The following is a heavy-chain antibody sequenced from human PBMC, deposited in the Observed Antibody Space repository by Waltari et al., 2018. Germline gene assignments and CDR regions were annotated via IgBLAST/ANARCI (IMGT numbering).Heavy chain of an antibody. Sequence: QLQLQESGPGLVKPSETLSLTCTVSGGSISSSSYYWGWIRQPPGKGLEWIGSIYYIGSTYYNPSLKIRVTISVDTSKNQFSLKLSSLTAADTAVYYCARLPPGHYDFWSGYFDWYFDLWGRGTLVTVSS. CDR3: ARLPPGHYDFWSGYFDWYFDL. J-gene: IGHJ2*01. CDR2: IYYIGST. CDR1: GGSISSSSYY. V-gene: IGHV4-39*07. D-gene: IGHD3-3*01.